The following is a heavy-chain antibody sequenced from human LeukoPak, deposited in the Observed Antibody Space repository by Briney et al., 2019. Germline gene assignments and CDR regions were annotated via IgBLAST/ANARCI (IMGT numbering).Heavy chain of an antibody. Sequence: SETLSLTCTVSGGSISSYYWSWIRQPPGKGLEWIGYIYYSGSTNYNPSLKSRVTISVDTSKNQFSLKLSSVTAADTAVYYCARHGGLRGYYFDYWGRGTLVTVSS. CDR1: GGSISSYY. CDR3: ARHGGLRGYYFDY. V-gene: IGHV4-59*08. D-gene: IGHD3-16*01. CDR2: IYYSGST. J-gene: IGHJ4*02.